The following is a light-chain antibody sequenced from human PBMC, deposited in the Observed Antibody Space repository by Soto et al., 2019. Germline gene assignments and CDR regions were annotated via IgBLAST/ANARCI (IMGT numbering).Light chain of an antibody. CDR2: GAS. CDR1: QTVSSD. Sequence: EKVMTQSPGTLSVSPGERATLSCRASQTVSSDLAWYQQKPGQAPRLLIYGASTRATGIPARFSGSGSGTEFTLTISSLQSEDFAVYYCQQYDNWPPITFGQGTRLEI. J-gene: IGKJ5*01. CDR3: QQYDNWPPIT. V-gene: IGKV3-15*01.